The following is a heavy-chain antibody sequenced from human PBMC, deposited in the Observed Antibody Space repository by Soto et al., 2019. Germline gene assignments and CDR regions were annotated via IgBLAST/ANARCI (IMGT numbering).Heavy chain of an antibody. Sequence: SAKVSCRASGGTFSSYAISWVRQAPGKGLEWMGGIIPIFGTANYAQKFPGRVTITADEATSTAYMELSSLRSEDTAIYYCSLKYDFWSGPYAFAIGGQGTMVTVSS. J-gene: IGHJ3*02. CDR3: SLKYDFWSGPYAFAI. D-gene: IGHD3-3*01. CDR1: GGTFSSYA. CDR2: IIPIFGTA. V-gene: IGHV1-69*13.